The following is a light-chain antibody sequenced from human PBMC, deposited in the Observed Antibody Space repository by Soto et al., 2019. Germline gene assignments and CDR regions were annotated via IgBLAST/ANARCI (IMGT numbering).Light chain of an antibody. CDR2: WAS. CDR3: QQYYSTPPT. J-gene: IGKJ2*01. Sequence: DIVMTQSPDSLAVSLGERATINCKSSQTVFYSSNNKNYLAWYQQKPGQPPQLLIYWASTRESGVPDRFSGSGSGTNFTLTISSLQAEDVAVYYCQQYYSTPPTFGQGTKVDIK. V-gene: IGKV4-1*01. CDR1: QTVFYSSNNKNY.